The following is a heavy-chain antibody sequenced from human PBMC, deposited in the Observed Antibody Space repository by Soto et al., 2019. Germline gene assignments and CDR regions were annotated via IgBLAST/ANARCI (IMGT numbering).Heavy chain of an antibody. J-gene: IGHJ6*02. Sequence: GGSLRLSCAASGFTFRSYAMSWVRQAPGKGLEWVSGISSSGDSTYYADSVKGRFTISRDNSKNTLYLQMNSLRAEDTAVYYCAKGRHYYGSGSYYLDVWGQGTTVTVSS. CDR3: AKGRHYYGSGSYYLDV. CDR2: ISSSGDST. D-gene: IGHD3-10*01. CDR1: GFTFRSYA. V-gene: IGHV3-23*01.